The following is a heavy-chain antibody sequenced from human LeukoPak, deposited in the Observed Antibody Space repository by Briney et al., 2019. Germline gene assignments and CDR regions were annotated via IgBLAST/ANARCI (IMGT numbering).Heavy chain of an antibody. J-gene: IGHJ4*02. CDR3: ARSPDILTGENFDY. V-gene: IGHV1-2*02. D-gene: IGHD3-9*01. CDR1: GYTFTGYY. Sequence: ASVKVSCKASGYTFTGYYMHWVRQAPGQGLEWMGWINPNSGGTNYAQKFQVRVTMTRDTTTSTAYMELSRLRLDDTAVYYCARSPDILTGENFDYWGQGTLVTVSS. CDR2: INPNSGGT.